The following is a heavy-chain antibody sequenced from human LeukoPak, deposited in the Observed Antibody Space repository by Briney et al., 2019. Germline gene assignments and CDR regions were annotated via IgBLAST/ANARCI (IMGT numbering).Heavy chain of an antibody. Sequence: SETLSLTCGVSGASMSNSFWSWIRQPAGKGLEWIGRIYTSGSTNYNPSLKSRLTMSVDTSKNQFSLNLTSVTAADTAVYYCARGDKPGQGFDYWGQGTLVTVSS. CDR2: IYTSGST. CDR3: ARGDKPGQGFDY. CDR1: GASMSNSF. V-gene: IGHV4-4*07. J-gene: IGHJ4*02. D-gene: IGHD2-15*01.